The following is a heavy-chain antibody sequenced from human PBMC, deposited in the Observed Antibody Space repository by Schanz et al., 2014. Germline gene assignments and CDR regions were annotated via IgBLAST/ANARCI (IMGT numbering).Heavy chain of an antibody. Sequence: EVQLVESGGGLVQPGGSLRLSCAASGFTFSSYAMSWVRQAPGKGLEYVSAISHDGYSTYYADSVRGRFTMSRDNSKNTLYLQMNSLRAGDAAVYYCARGLIAAAGGAFDYWGQGTLVAVSA. CDR2: ISHDGYST. CDR1: GFTFSSYA. J-gene: IGHJ4*02. D-gene: IGHD6-13*01. CDR3: ARGLIAAAGGAFDY. V-gene: IGHV3-23*04.